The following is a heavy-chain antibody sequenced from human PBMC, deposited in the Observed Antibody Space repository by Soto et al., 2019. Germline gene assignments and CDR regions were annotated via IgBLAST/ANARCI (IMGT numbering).Heavy chain of an antibody. CDR2: IFPGDSDN. V-gene: IGHV5-51*01. D-gene: IGHD3-10*01. CDR1: GYIFTTYW. CDR3: ARGPYGFDY. Sequence: GESLKISCKGSGYIFTTYWIGWVRQMPGKGLEWMGIIFPGDSDNRYSPSFQGQVTITADTYISAAYLQWTSLKASDTAMYYCARGPYGFDYWGQGTLVTVSS. J-gene: IGHJ4*02.